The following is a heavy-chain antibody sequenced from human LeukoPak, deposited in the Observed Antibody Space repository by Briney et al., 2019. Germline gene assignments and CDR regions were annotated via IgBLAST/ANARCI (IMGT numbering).Heavy chain of an antibody. V-gene: IGHV3-72*01. CDR1: GFTFIDHF. CDR2: SRHKGNNYAT. CDR3: VAMLRGVGH. J-gene: IGHJ4*02. D-gene: IGHD3-10*01. Sequence: GGSLRLSCAASGFTFIDHFMDWVRQAPGKGLEWVGRSRHKGNNYATQYAASVKDRFTISRDDSKNSLHLQMNSLKTEDTAVYFCVAMLRGVGHWGQGTLVTVSS.